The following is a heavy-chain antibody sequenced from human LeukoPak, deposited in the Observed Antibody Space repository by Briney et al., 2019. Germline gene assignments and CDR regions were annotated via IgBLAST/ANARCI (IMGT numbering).Heavy chain of an antibody. Sequence: PGESLRLSCAASGFTFSSYGMHWVRQAPGKGLEWVAVIWYDGSNKYYADSVKGRFTISRDNSKNTLYLQMNSLRAEDTAVYYCARDRDYYDSSGYYPAPKGPWGQGTLVTVSS. CDR2: IWYDGSNK. CDR3: ARDRDYYDSSGYYPAPKGP. CDR1: GFTFSSYG. V-gene: IGHV3-33*01. J-gene: IGHJ5*02. D-gene: IGHD3-22*01.